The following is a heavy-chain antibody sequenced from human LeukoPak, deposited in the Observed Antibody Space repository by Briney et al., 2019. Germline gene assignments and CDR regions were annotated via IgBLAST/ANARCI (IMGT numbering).Heavy chain of an antibody. Sequence: SETLSLTCNVSGDSIGSGFYYWSWIRQHPGKGLEWIGYILYTGSSYYNPSLKSRLTMSIDTPKNQFSLNLRSVTAADTALYYCAGGAMGESGFDYWGQGTLVTVSS. CDR2: ILYTGSS. D-gene: IGHD3-10*01. CDR1: GDSIGSGFYY. V-gene: IGHV4-31*03. CDR3: AGGAMGESGFDY. J-gene: IGHJ4*02.